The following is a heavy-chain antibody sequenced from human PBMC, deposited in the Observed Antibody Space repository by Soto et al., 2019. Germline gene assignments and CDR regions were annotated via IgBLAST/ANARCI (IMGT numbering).Heavy chain of an antibody. CDR3: ARDLLTRGYCSGGSCYPQAYYYYYGIDV. CDR1: GGTFSSYA. CDR2: IIPIFGTA. D-gene: IGHD2-15*01. V-gene: IGHV1-69*13. Sequence: ASVKVSCKASGGTFSSYAISWVRQAPGQGLEWMGGIIPIFGTANYAQKFQGRVTITADESTSTAYMELSSLRSEDTAVYYCARDLLTRGYCSGGSCYPQAYYYYYGIDVWGQGTTVTVSS. J-gene: IGHJ6*02.